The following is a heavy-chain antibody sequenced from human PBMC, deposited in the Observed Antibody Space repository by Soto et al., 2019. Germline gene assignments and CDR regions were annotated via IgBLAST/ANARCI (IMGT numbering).Heavy chain of an antibody. J-gene: IGHJ4*02. D-gene: IGHD6-6*01. CDR1: GYTFTSFG. CDR3: AAVPYSSSYYFDY. Sequence: ASVKVSCKASGYTFTSFGINWVRQAPGQGLEWMGWIVVGSGNTNYAQKFQERVTITRDMSTSTAYMELSSLRSEDTAVYYCAAVPYSSSYYFDYWGQGTLVTVSS. CDR2: IVVGSGNT. V-gene: IGHV1-58*02.